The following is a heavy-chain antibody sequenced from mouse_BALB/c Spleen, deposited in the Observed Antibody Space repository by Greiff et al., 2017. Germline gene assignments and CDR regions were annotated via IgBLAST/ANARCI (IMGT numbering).Heavy chain of an antibody. J-gene: IGHJ1*01. CDR1: GYSITSDYA. D-gene: IGHD2-2*01. V-gene: IGHV3-2*02. CDR3: ARGYYWYFDV. CDR2: ISYSGST. Sequence: VQLKESGPGLVKPSQSLSLTCTVTGYSITSDYAWNWIRQFPGNKLEWMGYISYSGSTSYNPSLKSRISITRDTSKNQFFLQLNSVTTEDTATYYCARGYYWYFDVWGAGTTVTVSS.